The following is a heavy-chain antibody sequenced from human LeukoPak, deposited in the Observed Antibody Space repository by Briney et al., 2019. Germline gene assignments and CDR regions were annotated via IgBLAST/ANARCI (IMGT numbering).Heavy chain of an antibody. D-gene: IGHD5-18*01. CDR2: INHSGST. Sequence: KPSETLSLTCAVYGGSFSGYYWSWIRQPPGKGLEWIGEINHSGSTNYNPSLKSRVTISVDTSKNQFSLKLSSVTAADTAVYYCAREARKKYSYGYRFDYFDYWGQGTLVTVSS. CDR3: AREARKKYSYGYRFDYFDY. V-gene: IGHV4-34*01. J-gene: IGHJ4*02. CDR1: GGSFSGYY.